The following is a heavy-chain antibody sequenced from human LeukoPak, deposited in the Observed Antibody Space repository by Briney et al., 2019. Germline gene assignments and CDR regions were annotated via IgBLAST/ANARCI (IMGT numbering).Heavy chain of an antibody. D-gene: IGHD3-10*01. V-gene: IGHV3-21*01. CDR2: IGPGPSHT. CDR3: ARVYYGSGSYSGGV. J-gene: IGHJ6*02. CDR1: GFTLNTYG. Sequence: GGSLRLSCAASGFTLNTYGMNWVRQAPGKGLEWLSYIGPGPSHTYYADSVRGRFVISRDDAKSSLYLQMSSLRAEDTAVYYCARVYYGSGSYSGGVWGQGTTVTVSS.